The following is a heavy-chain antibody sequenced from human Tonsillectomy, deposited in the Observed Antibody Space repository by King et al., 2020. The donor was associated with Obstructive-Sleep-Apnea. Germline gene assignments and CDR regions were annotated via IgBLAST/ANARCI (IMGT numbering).Heavy chain of an antibody. Sequence: VQLVQSGTEVRKPGASVKVSCKTSGYTFTGFYIHWVRQAPGQGLEWVGWIDPYSGDTHYAQRFQGRVTMTRDTSISSAHMELNRLRSDDTAVYYCARYEELFDYWGQGTLVTVSS. CDR1: GYTFTGFY. J-gene: IGHJ4*02. D-gene: IGHD1-7*01. CDR2: IDPYSGDT. CDR3: ARYEELFDY. V-gene: IGHV1-2*02.